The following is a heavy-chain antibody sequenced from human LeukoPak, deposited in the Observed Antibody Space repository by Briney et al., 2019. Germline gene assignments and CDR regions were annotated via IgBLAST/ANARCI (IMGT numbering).Heavy chain of an antibody. J-gene: IGHJ5*02. CDR3: AREAYSGGWYGS. V-gene: IGHV3-21*01. CDR1: GFTLSSYW. Sequence: GGSLRLSCAASGFTLSSYWMHWVRQAPGEGLEWVSSIISSSSYISYADSVKGRFTISRDNAKNSLYLQMNSLRAEDTAVYYCAREAYSGGWYGSWGQGNLVTVSS. CDR2: IISSSSYI. D-gene: IGHD6-19*01.